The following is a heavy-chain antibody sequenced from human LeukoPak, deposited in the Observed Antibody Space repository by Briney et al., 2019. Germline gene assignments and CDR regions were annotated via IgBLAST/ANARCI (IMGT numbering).Heavy chain of an antibody. CDR2: IYYSGST. D-gene: IGHD3-22*01. CDR1: GGSISSSRYY. Sequence: SETLSLTCTVSGGSISSSRYYWGWIRQPPGKGLEWIGSIYYSGSTYYNPSLKSRVTISVDTSKNQFSLKLSSVTAADTAVYYCARHAGGRMWYDSSGSLDYWGQGTLVTVSS. V-gene: IGHV4-39*01. CDR3: ARHAGGRMWYDSSGSLDY. J-gene: IGHJ4*02.